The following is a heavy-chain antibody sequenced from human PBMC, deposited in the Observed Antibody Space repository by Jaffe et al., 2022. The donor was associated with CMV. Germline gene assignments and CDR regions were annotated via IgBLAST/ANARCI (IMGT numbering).Heavy chain of an antibody. V-gene: IGHV3-15*01. Sequence: EVQLVESGGGLVKPGGSLRLSCAASGFTFSNAWMSWVRQAPGKGLEWVGRIKSKTDGGTTDYAAPVKGRFTISRDDSKNTLYLQMNSLKTEDTAVYYCTTDQPNYYDSSGYYYFDYWGQGTLVTVSS. CDR1: GFTFSNAW. CDR3: TTDQPNYYDSSGYYYFDY. D-gene: IGHD3-22*01. J-gene: IGHJ4*02. CDR2: IKSKTDGGTT.